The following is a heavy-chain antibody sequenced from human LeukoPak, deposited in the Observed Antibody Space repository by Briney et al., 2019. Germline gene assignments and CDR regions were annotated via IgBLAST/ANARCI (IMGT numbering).Heavy chain of an antibody. Sequence: GGSLRLSCAASGFTFSSYSMNWVRQAPGEGLEWVSYISSSSSTIYYADSVKGRFTISRDNAKNSLYLQMNSLRAEDTAVYYCARVDSSSWFVFDYWGQGTLVTVSS. CDR3: ARVDSSSWFVFDY. V-gene: IGHV3-48*01. D-gene: IGHD6-13*01. J-gene: IGHJ4*02. CDR2: ISSSSSTI. CDR1: GFTFSSYS.